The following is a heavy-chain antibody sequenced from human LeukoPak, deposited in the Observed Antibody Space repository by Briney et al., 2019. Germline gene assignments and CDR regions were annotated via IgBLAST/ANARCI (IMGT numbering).Heavy chain of an antibody. D-gene: IGHD3-16*01. CDR2: MNHNGNVN. J-gene: IGHJ6*02. V-gene: IGHV3-7*03. CDR3: ARGGGLDV. CDR1: GFTFSSYW. Sequence: GGSLRLSCAASGFTFSSYWMNWARQAPGKGLEWVASMNHNGNVNYYVDSVKGRFTISRDNAKDSLYLQMSNLRAEDTAVYFCARGGGLDVWGQGATVTVSS.